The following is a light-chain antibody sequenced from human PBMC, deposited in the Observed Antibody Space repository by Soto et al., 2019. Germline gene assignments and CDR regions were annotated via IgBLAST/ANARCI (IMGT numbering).Light chain of an antibody. V-gene: IGKV3-20*01. CDR2: STS. CDR1: QSVSNSY. J-gene: IGKJ4*01. Sequence: EIVLTQSPGTLSLSPGERATLFCRASQSVSNSYLAWYQQKPGQAPRLLIYSTSSRATGIPDRFSGSGSATDFTLTISRLEPEDFAVYYCQRYGTSPPLTFGGGTKVDIK. CDR3: QRYGTSPPLT.